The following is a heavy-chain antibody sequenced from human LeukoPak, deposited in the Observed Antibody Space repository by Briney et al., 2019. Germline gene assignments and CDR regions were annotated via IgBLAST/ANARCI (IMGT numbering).Heavy chain of an antibody. CDR3: ARNGCSSSTCKTE. Sequence: ASETLSLTCSVSGVSITGDEDFWTWIRQPPGKGLELIGYVHHSGNRYYDSSLGSRLTISVDRSKNQFSLKLSSVTGADTAVYYCARNGCSSSTCKTEWGQGTLVIVSS. J-gene: IGHJ4*02. CDR2: VHHSGNR. CDR1: GVSITGDEDF. D-gene: IGHD2-2*01. V-gene: IGHV4-30-2*01.